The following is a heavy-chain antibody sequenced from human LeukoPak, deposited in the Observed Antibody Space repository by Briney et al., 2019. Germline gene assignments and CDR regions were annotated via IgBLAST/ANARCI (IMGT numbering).Heavy chain of an antibody. V-gene: IGHV3-23*01. Sequence: GGSLRLSCAASGFTFSSYAMGWVRQAPGKGLEWVSAISGSGGSTYYADSVKGRFTISRDNSKNTLYLQMNSLRAEDTAVYYCVKSSGYYGSGSYSYFDYWGQGTLVTVSS. J-gene: IGHJ4*02. D-gene: IGHD3-10*01. CDR3: VKSSGYYGSGSYSYFDY. CDR2: ISGSGGST. CDR1: GFTFSSYA.